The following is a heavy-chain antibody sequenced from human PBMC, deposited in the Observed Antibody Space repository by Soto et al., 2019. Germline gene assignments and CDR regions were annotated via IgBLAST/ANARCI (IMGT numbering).Heavy chain of an antibody. CDR1: GFTFSSYG. V-gene: IGHV3-30*03. D-gene: IGHD6-6*01. CDR3: ARDERRQLVLPHLVDY. J-gene: IGHJ4*02. CDR2: ISYDGSNK. Sequence: QVQLVESGGGVVQPGRSLRLSCAASGFTFSSYGMHWVRQAPGKGLEWVAVISYDGSNKYYADSVKGRFTISRDNSKNTLYLQMNSLRAEDTAVYYCARDERRQLVLPHLVDYWGQGTLVTVSS.